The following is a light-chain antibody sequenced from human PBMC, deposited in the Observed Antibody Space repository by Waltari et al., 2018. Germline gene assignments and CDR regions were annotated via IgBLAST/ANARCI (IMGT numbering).Light chain of an antibody. CDR3: RSHSTNNIVL. CDR2: DVN. Sequence: QSGLTQPASVSASPGESITIPCTGTSGAIGGSDFVSWYQHHPRRAPKVLIFDVNHRASGISDRFAGSKSGNTASLTISELQPEDDADYYCRSHSTNNIVLFGGGTKVTVL. J-gene: IGLJ2*01. V-gene: IGLV2-14*01. CDR1: SGAIGGSDF.